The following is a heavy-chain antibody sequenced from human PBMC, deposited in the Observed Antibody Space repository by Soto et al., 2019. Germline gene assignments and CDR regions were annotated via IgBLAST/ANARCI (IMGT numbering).Heavy chain of an antibody. D-gene: IGHD6-19*01. V-gene: IGHV3-30*03. Sequence: GGSLRLSCAASGFTFSSYGMHWVRQAPGKGLEWVAVISYDGSNKYYADSVKGRFTISRDNSKNTLYLQMNSLRAADTAVYYCASTKKWLAFDYWGQGALVTVSS. CDR3: ASTKKWLAFDY. CDR2: ISYDGSNK. CDR1: GFTFSSYG. J-gene: IGHJ4*02.